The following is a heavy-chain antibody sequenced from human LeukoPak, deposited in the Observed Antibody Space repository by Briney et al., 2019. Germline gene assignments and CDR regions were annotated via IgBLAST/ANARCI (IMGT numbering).Heavy chain of an antibody. Sequence: PSETLSLTCAVYGGSFSGYYWSWIRQPPGKGLEWIGEINHSGSTNYNPSLKSRVTISVDTSKNQFSLKLSSVTAADAAVYYCARGLTPKLAAAYDYWGQGTLVTVSS. CDR2: INHSGST. D-gene: IGHD6-13*01. V-gene: IGHV4-34*01. CDR1: GGSFSGYY. J-gene: IGHJ4*02. CDR3: ARGLTPKLAAAYDY.